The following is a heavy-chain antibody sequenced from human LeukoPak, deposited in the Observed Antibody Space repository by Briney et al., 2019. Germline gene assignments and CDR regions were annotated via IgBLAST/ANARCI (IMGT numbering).Heavy chain of an antibody. V-gene: IGHV1-69*13. CDR3: AREGRGVGATIGGWFDP. J-gene: IGHJ5*02. Sequence: GASVKVSCKASGGTFSSYAISWVRQAPGQGLEWMGGIIPIFGTANYAQKFQGRVTITADESTSTAYMELSSLRSEDTAVYYCAREGRGVGATIGGWFDPWGQGTLVTVSS. CDR2: IIPIFGTA. CDR1: GGTFSSYA. D-gene: IGHD1-26*01.